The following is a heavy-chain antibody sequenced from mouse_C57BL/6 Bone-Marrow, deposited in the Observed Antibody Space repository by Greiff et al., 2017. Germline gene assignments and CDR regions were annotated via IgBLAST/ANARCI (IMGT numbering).Heavy chain of an antibody. J-gene: IGHJ4*01. CDR2: IYPRSGNT. V-gene: IGHV1-81*01. CDR1: GYTFTSYG. CDR3: AKGPGRGAMDY. Sequence: VQLQQSGAELARPGASVKLSCKASGYTFTSYGISWVKQRTGQGLEWIGEIYPRSGNTYYNEKLKGKATLTADKSSSTAYMELRSLTSEDSAVYFCAKGPGRGAMDYWGQGTSVTVSS. D-gene: IGHD1-1*01.